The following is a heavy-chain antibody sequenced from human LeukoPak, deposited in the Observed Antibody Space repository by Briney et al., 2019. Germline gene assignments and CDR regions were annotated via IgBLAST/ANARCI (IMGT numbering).Heavy chain of an antibody. Sequence: GGSLRLSCAASEFTFSTYWMSWVRQAPGKGLEWVADIKQDGGEKYYVDSVKGRFTISRDNAKNSLYLQMNSLRAEDTAVYYCAREQRVYSSSSWGGHPFYYMDVWGKGTTVTVSS. CDR2: IKQDGGEK. CDR3: AREQRVYSSSSWGGHPFYYMDV. V-gene: IGHV3-7*01. CDR1: EFTFSTYW. D-gene: IGHD6-6*01. J-gene: IGHJ6*03.